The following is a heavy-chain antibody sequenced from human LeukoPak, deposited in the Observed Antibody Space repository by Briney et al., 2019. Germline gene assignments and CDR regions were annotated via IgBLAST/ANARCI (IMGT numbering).Heavy chain of an antibody. D-gene: IGHD1-26*01. CDR2: IYNGGNT. J-gene: IGHJ4*02. Sequence: SETLSLTCTVSGVSINTYYASWIRQAPGKGLEFIGFIYNGGNTNYNPSLKSRATISVDTSNNQFSLRLTSVTAADTAMYYCATGPWELDFWGQGTLVTVSS. V-gene: IGHV4-4*09. CDR1: GVSINTYY. CDR3: ATGPWELDF.